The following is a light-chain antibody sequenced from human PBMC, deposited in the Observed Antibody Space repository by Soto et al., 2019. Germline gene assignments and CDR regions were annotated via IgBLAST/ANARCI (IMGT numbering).Light chain of an antibody. V-gene: IGLV2-23*01. CDR2: EGT. CDR1: SRSVDSYDF. J-gene: IGLJ3*02. CDR3: CSYAGSYTWV. Sequence: QSALTQPASVSGSPGQSIIISCTGISRSVDSYDFVSWYQQHPGKAPKLIIYEGTQRPSGVSNRFSGSKSGNTASLTISGLQAEDEADYYCCSYAGSYTWVFGGGTKVTVL.